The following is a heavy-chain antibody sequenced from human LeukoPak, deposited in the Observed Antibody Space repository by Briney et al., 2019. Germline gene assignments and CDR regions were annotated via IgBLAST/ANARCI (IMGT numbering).Heavy chain of an antibody. CDR3: ARDHYDILTGYDYWYFDL. CDR1: GGSFSGYY. Sequence: SETLSLTCAVYGGSFSGYYWSWIRQPPGKGLEWIGEINHSGSTNYNPSLKSRVTISVDTSKNQFSLKLSSVTAADTAVYYCARDHYDILTGYDYWYFDLWGRGTLVTVSS. J-gene: IGHJ2*01. D-gene: IGHD3-9*01. V-gene: IGHV4-34*01. CDR2: INHSGST.